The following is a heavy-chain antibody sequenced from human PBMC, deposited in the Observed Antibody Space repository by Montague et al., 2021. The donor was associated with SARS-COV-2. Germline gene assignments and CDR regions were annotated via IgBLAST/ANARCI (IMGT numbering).Heavy chain of an antibody. J-gene: IGHJ3*02. CDR1: GGSISSGGYY. D-gene: IGHD3-10*01. Sequence: TLSLTCTVSGGSISSGGYYWSWIRQYPGKGLEWIGYIYYSGITDGSTFYTPSLRSRITISVDTSKNQVSLRLNSVTAADTAVYYCARDPGLDGSGSFEVFGIWGQGTMVTVSS. CDR3: ARDPGLDGSGSFEVFGI. CDR2: IYYSGITDGST. V-gene: IGHV4-31*03.